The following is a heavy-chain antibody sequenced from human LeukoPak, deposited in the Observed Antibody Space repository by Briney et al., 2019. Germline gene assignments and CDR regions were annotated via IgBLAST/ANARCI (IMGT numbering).Heavy chain of an antibody. CDR1: GFIFSSYS. CDR3: AKGNYYDSSAYNWFDP. J-gene: IGHJ5*02. CDR2: ISTSSSYI. V-gene: IGHV3-21*01. D-gene: IGHD3-22*01. Sequence: PGGSLRLSCAASGFIFSSYSMSWVRQAPGKGLEWVSSISTSSSYIYYADSVKGRFTISRDNAKNSLYLQMNSLRAEDTAVYYCAKGNYYDSSAYNWFDPWGQGTLVTVSS.